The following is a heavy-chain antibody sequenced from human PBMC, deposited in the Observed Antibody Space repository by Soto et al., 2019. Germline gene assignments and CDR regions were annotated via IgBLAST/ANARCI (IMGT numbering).Heavy chain of an antibody. CDR2: IYPGDSDT. V-gene: IGHV5-51*01. Sequence: GESLKISCKGSGHSFTSYWIGWARQMPGKGLEWMGIIYPGDSDTRYSPSFQGQVTISADKSISTAYLQWSSLKASDTAMYYCAKTAAGGKNYYGMDVWGQGATVTVSS. CDR1: GHSFTSYW. D-gene: IGHD6-13*01. J-gene: IGHJ6*02. CDR3: AKTAAGGKNYYGMDV.